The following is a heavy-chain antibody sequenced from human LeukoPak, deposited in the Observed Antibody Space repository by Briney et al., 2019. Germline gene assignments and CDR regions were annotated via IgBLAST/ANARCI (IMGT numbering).Heavy chain of an antibody. CDR1: GFTFTSYA. CDR2: ITNTGETT. D-gene: IGHD1-26*01. Sequence: GGSLRLSCAASGFTFTSYAMSWVRQAPGKGLEWVSTITNTGETTYFADSVKGRFTSSRDNSKNTLYLQMNGLTAEDTAVYYCVRARGAYNWFDPWGQGTLVAVSS. J-gene: IGHJ5*02. V-gene: IGHV3-23*01. CDR3: VRARGAYNWFDP.